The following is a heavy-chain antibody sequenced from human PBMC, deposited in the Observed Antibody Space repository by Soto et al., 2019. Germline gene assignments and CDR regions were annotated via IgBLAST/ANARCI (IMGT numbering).Heavy chain of an antibody. V-gene: IGHV3-23*01. CDR3: AKVRETNMNMNFDS. D-gene: IGHD3-16*01. J-gene: IGHJ4*02. CDR2: FDNSDGRT. CDR1: GFTFSSYA. Sequence: GGSLRLSCEAFGFTFSSYAMNWVRQAPGKGLEWVSTFDNSDGRTYYTDSVKGRFTISRDNSKNTLFLQMNSLRPEDTAMYYCAKVRETNMNMNFDSWGQGTLVTVSS.